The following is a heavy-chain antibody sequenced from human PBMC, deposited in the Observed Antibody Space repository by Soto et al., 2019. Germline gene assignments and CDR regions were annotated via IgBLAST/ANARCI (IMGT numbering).Heavy chain of an antibody. CDR3: AKDHYPPGSALNWAVNWFDA. D-gene: IGHD3-10*01. CDR2: ISYDGNNK. J-gene: IGHJ5*02. CDR1: GFTFSDYT. V-gene: IGHV3-30-3*01. Sequence: QVQLVESGGGVVQPGRSLRLSCAASGFTFSDYTIHWVRQAPGKGLEWVAVISYDGNNKKYADSVEGRFTISRDNSKNTLYLHLNSLRDEDPAVYYCAKDHYPPGSALNWAVNWFDAWVQGTLVTVSS.